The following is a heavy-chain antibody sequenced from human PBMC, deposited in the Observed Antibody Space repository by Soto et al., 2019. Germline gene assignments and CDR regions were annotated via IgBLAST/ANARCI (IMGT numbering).Heavy chain of an antibody. CDR3: VRDVEMATITDYYYGMDV. V-gene: IGHV2-26*01. D-gene: IGHD5-12*01. J-gene: IGHJ6*02. CDR1: GFSLSNARMG. Sequence: SGPTLVNPTETLTLTCTVSGFSLSNARMGVSWIRQPPGKALEWPAHIFSNDEKSYSTSLKSRLTISKDTSKSQVVLTMTNMDPVDTATYYCVRDVEMATITDYYYGMDVWGQGTTVTVSS. CDR2: IFSNDEK.